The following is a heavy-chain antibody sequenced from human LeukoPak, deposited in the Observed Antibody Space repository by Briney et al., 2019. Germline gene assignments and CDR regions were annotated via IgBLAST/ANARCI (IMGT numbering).Heavy chain of an antibody. Sequence: GGSLRLSCAASDFSFQSFPMIWVRQAPGKGLEWVSVIGTDGRNIHYADSVKGRFTISRDNSKKTLYLQMTSLRAEDTAIYYCAKPYGNGWYFFDYWGQGTLVTVSS. CDR1: DFSFQSFP. CDR3: AKPYGNGWYFFDY. J-gene: IGHJ4*02. D-gene: IGHD6-19*01. CDR2: IGTDGRNI. V-gene: IGHV3-23*01.